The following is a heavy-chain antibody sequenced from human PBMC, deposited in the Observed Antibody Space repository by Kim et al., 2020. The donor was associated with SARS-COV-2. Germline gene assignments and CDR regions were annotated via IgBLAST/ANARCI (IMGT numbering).Heavy chain of an antibody. J-gene: IGHJ4*02. Sequence: NDNPSLKSRVTISVATSKNQFSLKVTSVTAADTAVYYCARYSSSWNYFDYWGQGTLVTVSS. D-gene: IGHD6-13*01. V-gene: IGHV4-59*01. CDR3: ARYSSSWNYFDY.